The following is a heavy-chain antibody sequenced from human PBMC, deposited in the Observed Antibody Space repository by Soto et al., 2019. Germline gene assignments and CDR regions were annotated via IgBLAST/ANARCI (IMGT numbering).Heavy chain of an antibody. Sequence: PSDTLSLTCSFYVLSFIGYYCSLILQPPGKGLEWIGEINHSGSTNYNPSLKSRVTISVDTSKNQFYLKLSSVTAADTAVYYCARSIAEDGKGWFEPWGPGNLVNVSS. CDR2: INHSGST. J-gene: IGHJ5*02. V-gene: IGHV4-34*01. CDR1: VLSFIGYY. D-gene: IGHD6-13*01. CDR3: ARSIAEDGKGWFEP.